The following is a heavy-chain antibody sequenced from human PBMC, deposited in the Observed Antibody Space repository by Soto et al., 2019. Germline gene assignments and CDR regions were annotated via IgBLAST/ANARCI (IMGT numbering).Heavy chain of an antibody. CDR2: IGSTGSVT. CDR3: ARGLILWFGELSRRGGYYYYMDV. J-gene: IGHJ6*03. V-gene: IGHV3-48*04. Sequence: EVQLVESGGGLVQPGGSLRLSCAVSGFTFSGYSFNWVRQAPGRGLEWVSFIGSTGSVTHYADSVMGRFTISRDNARNSLYLQMDSLRADDTAVYRCARGLILWFGELSRRGGYYYYMDVWGKGTTVTISS. D-gene: IGHD3-10*01. CDR1: GFTFSGYS.